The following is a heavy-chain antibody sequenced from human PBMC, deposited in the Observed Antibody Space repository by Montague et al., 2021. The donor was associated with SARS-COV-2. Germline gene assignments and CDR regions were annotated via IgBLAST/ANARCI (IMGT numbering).Heavy chain of an antibody. D-gene: IGHD5-24*01. V-gene: IGHV4-38-2*02. CDR3: ARDRTFRDGYLDAFEI. J-gene: IGHJ3*02. Sequence: SETLSLTCTVSGGSISSGYYWGWIRKFPGKGLEWIGSIYHSGTTYYNPSLKSRVTISVDTSKNQFSLKMYSVTAADTAQFYCARDRTFRDGYLDAFEIWGQGTMVTVSS. CDR1: GGSISSGYY. CDR2: IYHSGTT.